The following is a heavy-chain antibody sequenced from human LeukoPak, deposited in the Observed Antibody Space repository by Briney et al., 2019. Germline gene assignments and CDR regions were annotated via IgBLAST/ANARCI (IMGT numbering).Heavy chain of an antibody. CDR3: AKDLMRDRWFGES. CDR2: IRYDGNDK. CDR1: GFTFSYYG. V-gene: IGHV3-30*02. D-gene: IGHD3-10*01. J-gene: IGHJ5*02. Sequence: GGSLRLSCAVTGFTFSYYGMHWVRQAPGKGLEWVAFIRYDGNDKFYRNSVKGRFTISRDTSRNTLYLQMNSLRPEDTAVYYCAKDLMRDRWFGESWGQGTLVTVSS.